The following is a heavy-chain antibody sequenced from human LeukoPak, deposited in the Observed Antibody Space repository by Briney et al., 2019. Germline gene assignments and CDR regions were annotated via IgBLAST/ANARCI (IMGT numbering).Heavy chain of an antibody. CDR3: VRDYGGTSPFDY. CDR2: ISSSGSTI. D-gene: IGHD4-23*01. Sequence: GGSLRLSCAASGFTFSSYEMHWVRQAPGKGLEGVSYISSSGSTIYYADSVKGRFTISRDNAKNSLYLQMNSLRAKDTAVYYCVRDYGGTSPFDYWGQGTLVTVSS. J-gene: IGHJ4*02. CDR1: GFTFSSYE. V-gene: IGHV3-48*03.